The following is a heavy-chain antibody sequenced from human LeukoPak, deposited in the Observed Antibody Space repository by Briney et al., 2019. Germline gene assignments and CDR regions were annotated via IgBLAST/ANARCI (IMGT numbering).Heavy chain of an antibody. J-gene: IGHJ4*02. Sequence: ASVKVSCEASGYTFASSYGISWMRQAPGQGLEWMGSISPYTGNTKYAERLQGRVIMTTDTSTRTAYMELRSVRSDDTAVYYCARDQYDLAWGSYRPYFDLWGQGTLVTVSS. CDR3: ARDQYDLAWGSYRPYFDL. D-gene: IGHD3-16*02. V-gene: IGHV1-18*04. CDR2: ISPYTGNT. CDR1: GYTFASSYG.